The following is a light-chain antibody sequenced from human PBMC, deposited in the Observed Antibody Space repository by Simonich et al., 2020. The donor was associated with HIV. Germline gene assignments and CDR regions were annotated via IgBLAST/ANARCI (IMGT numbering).Light chain of an antibody. CDR1: SSDVGGYNY. CDR3: CSYAGSYTLV. V-gene: IGLV2-11*01. Sequence: QSSLTHPASVSGSPGQSITISCTGTSSDVGGYNYVSWYQQHPGKAPKLMIYDVSKRPSGVPDCFSGSKSGNTAFLTISGLQAEDEADYYCCSYAGSYTLVFGGGTKLTVL. J-gene: IGLJ2*01. CDR2: DVS.